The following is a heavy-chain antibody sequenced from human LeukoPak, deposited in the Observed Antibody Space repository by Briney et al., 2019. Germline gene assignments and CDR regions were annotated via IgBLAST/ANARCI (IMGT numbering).Heavy chain of an antibody. Sequence: GSLRLSCAASGFTFSSYGMHWVRQAPGKGLEWVSYISSSGSTIYYADSVKGRFTISRDNAKNSLYLQMNSLRAEDTAVYYCARDPQYSSSWYYFDYWGQGTLVTVSS. CDR3: ARDPQYSSSWYYFDY. D-gene: IGHD6-13*01. CDR1: GFTFSSYG. J-gene: IGHJ4*02. CDR2: ISSSGSTI. V-gene: IGHV3-48*04.